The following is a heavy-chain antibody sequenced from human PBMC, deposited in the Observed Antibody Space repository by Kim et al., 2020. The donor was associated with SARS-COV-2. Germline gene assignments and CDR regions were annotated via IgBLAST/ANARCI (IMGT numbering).Heavy chain of an antibody. V-gene: IGHV1-18*01. CDR3: ARPSFGGGTYHRPGVGMDE. Sequence: ASVKVSCNVSYGTLLSYGISWVRQAPGQGLEWMGWISGLNGNRFSAQKFQGRFFMTTDTSTNRAYMELRSLRSDDTAVYYCARPSFGGGTYHRPGVGMDEWGQGTTVTVSS. CDR1: YGTLLSYG. J-gene: IGHJ6*02. D-gene: IGHD3-10*01. CDR2: ISGLNGNR.